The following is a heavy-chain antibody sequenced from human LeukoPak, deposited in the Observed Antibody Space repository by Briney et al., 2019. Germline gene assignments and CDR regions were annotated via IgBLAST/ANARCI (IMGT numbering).Heavy chain of an antibody. CDR1: GGTFSSYA. CDR2: ISAYNGNT. Sequence: GSSVTVSCKASGGTFSSYAISWVRQAPGQGLEWMGWISAYNGNTNYAQKLQGRVTMTTDTSTSTAYMELRSLRSDDTAVYYCARDVGFGETFDYWGRGTLVTVSS. V-gene: IGHV1-18*01. J-gene: IGHJ4*02. D-gene: IGHD3-10*01. CDR3: ARDVGFGETFDY.